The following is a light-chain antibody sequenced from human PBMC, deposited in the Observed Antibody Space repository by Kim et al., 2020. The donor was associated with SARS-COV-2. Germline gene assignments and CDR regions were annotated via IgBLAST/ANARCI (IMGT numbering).Light chain of an antibody. Sequence: EIVLTQSPGTLSLSPGEKATLSCRVSQSVSSSYLAWYQQKPGQAPRLLIYGASNWATGIPDRFSGSGSGTDFTLTISGVEPEDSAVYYCQQYGNSPQTFGQGTKVDIK. CDR1: QSVSSSY. V-gene: IGKV3-20*01. J-gene: IGKJ1*01. CDR2: GAS. CDR3: QQYGNSPQT.